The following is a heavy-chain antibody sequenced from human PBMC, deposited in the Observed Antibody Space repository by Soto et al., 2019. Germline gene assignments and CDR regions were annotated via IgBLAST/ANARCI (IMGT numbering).Heavy chain of an antibody. J-gene: IGHJ6*03. CDR3: ARALRGYCSSTSCYNYYYYYMDV. Sequence: LRLSCASSGFTFSSYDMHWFRQATGKGLEWVSAIGTAGDTYYPGSVKGRFTISRENAKNSLYLQMNSLRAGDTAVYYCARALRGYCSSTSCYNYYYYYMDVWGKGTTVTVSS. CDR2: IGTAGDT. V-gene: IGHV3-13*01. CDR1: GFTFSSYD. D-gene: IGHD2-2*02.